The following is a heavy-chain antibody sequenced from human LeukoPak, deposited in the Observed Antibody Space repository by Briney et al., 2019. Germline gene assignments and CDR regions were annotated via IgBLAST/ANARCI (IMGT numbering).Heavy chain of an antibody. D-gene: IGHD2-8*01. CDR2: VRSKSYRGTT. Sequence: GGSLRLSCTASGFTFGDYAMSWFRQVPGEGLQWVGFVRSKSYRGTTEYAASVKGRFTISRDDSKSIAYLQMNSLKTDDTAVYYCSRDRLNAARGSVYYFDYWGQGTLVTVSS. V-gene: IGHV3-49*03. CDR3: SRDRLNAARGSVYYFDY. CDR1: GFTFGDYA. J-gene: IGHJ4*02.